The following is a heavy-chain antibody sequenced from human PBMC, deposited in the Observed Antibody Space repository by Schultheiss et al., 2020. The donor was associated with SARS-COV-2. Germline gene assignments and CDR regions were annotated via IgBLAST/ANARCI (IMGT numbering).Heavy chain of an antibody. V-gene: IGHV4-39*02. CDR2: IYYSGST. J-gene: IGHJ2*01. Sequence: SETLSLTCTVSGGSISSSSYYWGWIRQPPGKGLEWIGSIYYSGSTYYNPSLKSRVTISVDTSKNQFSLRLSSVTGADTAVYYCAREGGQYSNYGYFDLWGRGTLVTVSS. CDR3: AREGGQYSNYGYFDL. D-gene: IGHD4-11*01. CDR1: GGSISSSSYY.